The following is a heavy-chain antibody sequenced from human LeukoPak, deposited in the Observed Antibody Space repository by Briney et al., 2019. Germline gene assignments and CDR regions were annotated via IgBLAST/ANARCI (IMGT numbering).Heavy chain of an antibody. J-gene: IGHJ4*02. D-gene: IGHD6-13*01. CDR2: IRYDGSNK. CDR1: GFTFSSFA. V-gene: IGHV3-30*02. CDR3: ARDSAAPFDY. Sequence: GGSLRLSCAASGFTFSSFAVHWVRQAPGKGLEWVAFIRYDGSNKYYADSVKGRFTISRDNSKNTLYLQMNSLRAEDTAVYYCARDSAAPFDYWGQGTLVTVSS.